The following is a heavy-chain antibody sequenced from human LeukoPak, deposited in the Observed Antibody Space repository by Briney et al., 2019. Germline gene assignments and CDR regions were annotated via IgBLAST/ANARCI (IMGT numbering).Heavy chain of an antibody. V-gene: IGHV4-59*08. CDR1: GGSISSYY. CDR3: ARQGYDILTGYIDAFDI. CDR2: ISYSGST. J-gene: IGHJ3*02. D-gene: IGHD3-9*01. Sequence: SETLSLTCTVSGGSISSYYWSWIRQPPGKGLEWIGYISYSGSTNYNPSLKSRVTISIDTSKNQFSLKLRSVTAADTAIYFCARQGYDILTGYIDAFDIWGQGTMVTVSS.